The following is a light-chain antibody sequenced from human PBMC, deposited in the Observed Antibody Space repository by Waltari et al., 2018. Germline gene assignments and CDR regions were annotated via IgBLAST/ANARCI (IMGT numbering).Light chain of an antibody. V-gene: IGKV1-39*01. Sequence: DIQMTQSPSSLSASVGDRVTITCRASQTIAIYLNWYQHKPGKAPKLLIYAASNLQSGVPARFSGSGSGTDFTLTISSLQPEDFATYYCHQSYSTPHTFGLGTKVEIK. J-gene: IGKJ2*01. CDR3: HQSYSTPHT. CDR2: AAS. CDR1: QTIAIY.